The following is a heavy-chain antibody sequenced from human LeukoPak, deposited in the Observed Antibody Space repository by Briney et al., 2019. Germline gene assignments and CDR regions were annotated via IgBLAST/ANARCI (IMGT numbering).Heavy chain of an antibody. J-gene: IGHJ4*02. CDR1: GYTFTSYG. V-gene: IGHV1-18*01. CDR3: ARVPPPTCYDFWSGYYTPPFCGY. D-gene: IGHD3-3*01. CDR2: ISAYNGNT. Sequence: ASVKVSCKASGYTFTSYGISWVRQAPGQGLEWMGWISAYNGNTNYAQKLQGRVTMTTDTSTSTAYMELGSLRSDDTAVYYCARVPPPTCYDFWSGYYTPPFCGYWGQGTLVTVSS.